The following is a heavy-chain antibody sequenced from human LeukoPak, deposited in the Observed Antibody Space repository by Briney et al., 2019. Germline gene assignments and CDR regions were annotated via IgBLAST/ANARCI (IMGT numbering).Heavy chain of an antibody. V-gene: IGHV4-39*01. J-gene: IGHJ5*02. CDR2: IYYSGST. CDR1: GGSISSSSYY. D-gene: IGHD2-2*02. Sequence: SETLSLTCTVSGGSISSSSYYWGWIRQPPGKGLEWIGTIYYSGSTYYNPSLKSRVTISVDTSKNQFSLKLTSVTAADRAVYYCARIPGGALNWFDPWGQGTLVTVSS. CDR3: ARIPGGALNWFDP.